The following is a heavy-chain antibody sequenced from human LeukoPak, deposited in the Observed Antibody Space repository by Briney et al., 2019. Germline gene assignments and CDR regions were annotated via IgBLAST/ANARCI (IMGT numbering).Heavy chain of an antibody. V-gene: IGHV3-23*01. CDR3: YYYDSSGFYPQTKIDY. CDR1: GFSFSTYS. CDR2: ITGSGANT. D-gene: IGHD3-22*01. J-gene: IGHJ4*02. Sequence: GGSLTLSCAGSGFSFSTYSMNWVRQAPGKGLEWVSGITGSGANTYYADSVKGRFTISRDNSKNTLYLRMDSLRAEDTAVYYCYYYDSSGFYPQTKIDYWGQGTLVTVSS.